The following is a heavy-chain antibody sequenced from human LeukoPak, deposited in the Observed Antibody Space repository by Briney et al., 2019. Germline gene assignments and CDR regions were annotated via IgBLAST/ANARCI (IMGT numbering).Heavy chain of an antibody. J-gene: IGHJ4*02. V-gene: IGHV1-46*01. CDR3: AREGYSSGWQSNGAFDY. Sequence: GASVKVSCKASGYTFTSYYMHWVRQAPGQGLEWMGGIIPIFGTANYAQKFQGRVTMTTDTSTRTAYMELRSLRSDDTAVYYCAREGYSSGWQSNGAFDYWGQGTLVTVSS. D-gene: IGHD6-19*01. CDR2: IIPIFGTA. CDR1: GYTFTSYY.